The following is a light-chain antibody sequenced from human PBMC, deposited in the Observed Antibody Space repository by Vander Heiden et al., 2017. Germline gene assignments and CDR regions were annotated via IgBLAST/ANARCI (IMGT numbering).Light chain of an antibody. V-gene: IGLV3-1*01. Sequence: SYELTQSPSVSVSPGQTASITCSGNKLGDKYACWYQQKPGQSPVLVIYQDTKRPSGIPERFSGSNSGKTATLTISGTQAMDEADYYCQAWHTSTVVFGGGTKLTVL. CDR3: QAWHTSTVV. CDR1: KLGDKY. CDR2: QDT. J-gene: IGLJ2*01.